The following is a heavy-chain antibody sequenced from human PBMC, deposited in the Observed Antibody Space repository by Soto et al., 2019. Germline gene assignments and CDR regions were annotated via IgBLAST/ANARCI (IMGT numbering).Heavy chain of an antibody. CDR1: GGSISSSSYY. CDR3: ASIMVRGVMMEIDY. J-gene: IGHJ4*02. CDR2: IYYSGST. D-gene: IGHD3-10*01. Sequence: SETLSLTCTVSGGSISSSSYYWGWIRQPPGKGLEWIGSIYYSGSTYYNPSLKSRVTISVDTSKNQFSLKLSSVTAADTAVYYCASIMVRGVMMEIDYWGQGTLVTVSS. V-gene: IGHV4-39*01.